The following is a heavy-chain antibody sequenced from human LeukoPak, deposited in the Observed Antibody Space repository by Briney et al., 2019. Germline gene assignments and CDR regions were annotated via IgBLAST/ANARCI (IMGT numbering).Heavy chain of an antibody. V-gene: IGHV1-18*01. Sequence: GASVKVSCKASGYTFTSYGISWVRQAPGQGLEWMGWISAYNGNTNYAQKLQGRVTMTTDTSTSTAYMELRSLRSDDTAVYYCARSLGDSSGYYPTGYYYYYMDVWGKGTTVTVSS. CDR3: ARSLGDSSGYYPTGYYYYYMDV. J-gene: IGHJ6*03. CDR1: GYTFTSYG. CDR2: ISAYNGNT. D-gene: IGHD3-22*01.